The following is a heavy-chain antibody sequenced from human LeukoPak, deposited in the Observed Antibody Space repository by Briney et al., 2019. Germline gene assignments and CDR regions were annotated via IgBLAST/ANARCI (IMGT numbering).Heavy chain of an antibody. CDR3: AKDLSGAADYYFEY. Sequence: GGSLRLSCAASGFTFINYAMSWVRQAPGKGLEWVSTISGSGGSIYYADSVKGRFTISRDKSKNTLYLQMNSLRGDDTAVYYCAKDLSGAADYYFEYWGQGTLVTVSS. J-gene: IGHJ4*02. CDR1: GFTFINYA. V-gene: IGHV3-23*01. CDR2: ISGSGGSI. D-gene: IGHD6-19*01.